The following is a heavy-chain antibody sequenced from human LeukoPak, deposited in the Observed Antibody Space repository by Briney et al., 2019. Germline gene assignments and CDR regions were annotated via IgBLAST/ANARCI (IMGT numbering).Heavy chain of an antibody. Sequence: PGGSLRLSCAASGFTFSSYSMNWVRQAPGKGLEWVSSISSSSSYIYYADSVKGRFTISRDNAKNSLYLQMNSLRAEDTAVYYCARDGSGSYYLHFNSYYYYGMDVWGQGTTVTVSS. V-gene: IGHV3-21*01. CDR1: GFTFSSYS. J-gene: IGHJ6*02. D-gene: IGHD3-10*01. CDR2: ISSSSSYI. CDR3: ARDGSGSYYLHFNSYYYYGMDV.